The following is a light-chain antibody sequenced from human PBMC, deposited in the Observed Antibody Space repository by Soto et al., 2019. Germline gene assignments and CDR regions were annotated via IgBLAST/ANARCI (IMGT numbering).Light chain of an antibody. J-gene: IGKJ3*01. Sequence: EIVLTQSPATLSLSPGERATLSCRASQRIANSLAWYQQKPGQAPRLLIYDASNRATGIRARFSGSGSGRDFTLTIRSLEPEDSAIYYCQQRTNWPPASFTFGPGTKVDIK. CDR3: QQRTNWPPASFT. V-gene: IGKV3-11*02. CDR1: QRIANS. CDR2: DAS.